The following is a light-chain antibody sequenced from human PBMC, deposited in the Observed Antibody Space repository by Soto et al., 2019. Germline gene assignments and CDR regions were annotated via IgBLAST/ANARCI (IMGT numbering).Light chain of an antibody. V-gene: IGKV1-39*01. CDR2: GSS. Sequence: GDRVTITCRPSQPIDNYLNWYQHKPGKTPKLLISGSSTLQSRVSSRFTGSASGTDFTLTIDNLQAEDCATYYDQQTYSIAFAFGQGTKLDI. J-gene: IGKJ2*01. CDR1: QPIDNY. CDR3: QQTYSIAFA.